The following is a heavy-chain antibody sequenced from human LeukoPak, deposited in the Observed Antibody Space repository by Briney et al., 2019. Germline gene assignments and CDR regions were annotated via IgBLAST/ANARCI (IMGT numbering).Heavy chain of an antibody. CDR3: AKDKGYIGEDAFDI. J-gene: IGHJ3*02. V-gene: IGHV3-9*01. Sequence: GGSLRLSCAASGFTFDDYAMHWGRQAPGKGLEWVSGISWNSGSIGYADSVKGRFTISRDNAKNSLYLQMNSLRAEDTALYYCAKDKGYIGEDAFDIWGQGTMVTVSS. CDR2: ISWNSGSI. D-gene: IGHD3-10*01. CDR1: GFTFDDYA.